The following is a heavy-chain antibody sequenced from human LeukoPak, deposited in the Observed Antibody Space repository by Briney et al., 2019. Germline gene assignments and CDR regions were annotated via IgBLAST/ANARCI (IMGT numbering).Heavy chain of an antibody. Sequence: SVKVSCKASGGTFSSYAISWVRQAPGQGLEWMGRIIPILGIANYAQKFQGRVTITADKSTSTAYMELSSLRSEDTAVYYCARDRRDYYDSSGYPIDYWGQGTLVTVSS. CDR2: IIPILGIA. J-gene: IGHJ4*02. CDR3: ARDRRDYYDSSGYPIDY. CDR1: GGTFSSYA. V-gene: IGHV1-69*04. D-gene: IGHD3-22*01.